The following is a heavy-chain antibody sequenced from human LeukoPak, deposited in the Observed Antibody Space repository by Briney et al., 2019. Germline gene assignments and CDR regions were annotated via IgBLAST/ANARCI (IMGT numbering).Heavy chain of an antibody. CDR2: IYYSGSA. CDR1: GGSIISSAYS. CDR3: ATLAGES. D-gene: IGHD1-26*01. V-gene: IGHV4-39*01. J-gene: IGHJ5*02. Sequence: SETLSLTCTVSGGSIISSAYSWGWIRQPPGKGLEYIGNIYYSGSAYYNPSLKSRVTLSVDTSNNQFSLRLTSVSAADTAVYYCATLAGESWGQGTLVTVSS.